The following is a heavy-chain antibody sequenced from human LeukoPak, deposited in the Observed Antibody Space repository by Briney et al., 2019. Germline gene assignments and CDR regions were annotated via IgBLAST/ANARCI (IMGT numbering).Heavy chain of an antibody. Sequence: GGSLRLSCAASGFTFSSYGMHWVRQAPGKGLEWVAVISYDGSNKYYAGSVKGRFTISRDNSKNTLYLQMNSLRAEDTAVYYCAKDLGYSYGSYYGMDVWGQGTTVTVSS. V-gene: IGHV3-30*18. J-gene: IGHJ6*02. CDR3: AKDLGYSYGSYYGMDV. CDR1: GFTFSSYG. D-gene: IGHD5-18*01. CDR2: ISYDGSNK.